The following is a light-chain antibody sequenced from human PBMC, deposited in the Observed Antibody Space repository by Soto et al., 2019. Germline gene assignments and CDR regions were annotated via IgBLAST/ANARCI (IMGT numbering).Light chain of an antibody. CDR2: EVS. V-gene: IGLV2-14*01. CDR3: SSYTGSNIV. Sequence: QSALTQPASVSGSPGQSITISCTGTSSDVAGYNYVSWYQQHPGKAPKFMIYEVSNRPSGVSSRFSGSKSGNTASLTISGLQAEDEADYYCSSYTGSNIVFGGGTKLTVL. CDR1: SSDVAGYNY. J-gene: IGLJ3*02.